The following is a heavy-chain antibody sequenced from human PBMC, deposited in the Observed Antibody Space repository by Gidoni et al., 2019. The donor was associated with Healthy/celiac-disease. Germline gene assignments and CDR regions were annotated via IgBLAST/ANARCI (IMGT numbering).Heavy chain of an antibody. D-gene: IGHD2-15*01. CDR1: GGSISSSSYY. J-gene: IGHJ4*02. Sequence: QLQLQESGPGLVKPSETLSLTCTVSGGSISSSSYYWGWIRQPPGKGLEWIGSIYYSGSTYYNPSLKSRVTISVDTSKNQFSLKLSSVTAADTAVYYCARVRVVAATLFDYWGQGTLVTVSS. V-gene: IGHV4-39*01. CDR3: ARVRVVAATLFDY. CDR2: IYYSGST.